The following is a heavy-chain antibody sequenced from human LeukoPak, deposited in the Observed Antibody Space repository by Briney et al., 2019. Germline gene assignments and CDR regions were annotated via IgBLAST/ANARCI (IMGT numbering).Heavy chain of an antibody. CDR3: ARDLRLKELAYCGGDCLDY. D-gene: IGHD2-21*02. CDR2: XXXXGGST. V-gene: IGHV3-64*01. CDR1: GFTFSNXA. Sequence: PGGSLRLSCAASGFTFSNXAXHWVRQAPGKGLXXXXXXXXXGGSTYYANSVKGRFTISRDNSKNTLYLQMGSLRAEDMAVYYCARDLRLKELAYCGGDCLDYWGREPWSPSPQ. J-gene: IGHJ4*02.